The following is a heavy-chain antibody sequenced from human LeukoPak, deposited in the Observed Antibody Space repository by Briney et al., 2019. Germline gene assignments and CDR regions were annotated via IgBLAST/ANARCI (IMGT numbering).Heavy chain of an antibody. J-gene: IGHJ4*02. CDR1: GFTFRNYG. D-gene: IGHD3-22*01. Sequence: GGSLRLSCEGSGFTFRNYGLTWVRQTPGKGLAWVSSIGTSADNTYYADSVKGRFTISRDNSKNTLYLQMNSLRADDTAVYYCAKGQGTTIGRFESWGQGTLVTVSS. CDR2: IGTSADNT. CDR3: AKGQGTTIGRFES. V-gene: IGHV3-23*01.